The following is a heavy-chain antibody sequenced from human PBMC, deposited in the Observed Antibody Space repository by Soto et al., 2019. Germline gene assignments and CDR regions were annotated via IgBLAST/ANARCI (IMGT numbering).Heavy chain of an antibody. Sequence: PGCSLTLSCVASGFTFSSYWMSWVRQAPGKGPEWVANIKEDGSEKYYVDSVKGRFTISRDNVKNSLYLQMNSLRAEDTAVYYCGRGYARCDYWGQGTLVTVSS. J-gene: IGHJ4*02. CDR3: GRGYARCDY. CDR1: GFTFSSYW. CDR2: IKEDGSEK. V-gene: IGHV3-7*03. D-gene: IGHD2-15*01.